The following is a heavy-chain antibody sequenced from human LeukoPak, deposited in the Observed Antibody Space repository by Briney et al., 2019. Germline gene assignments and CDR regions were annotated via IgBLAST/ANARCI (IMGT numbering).Heavy chain of an antibody. V-gene: IGHV3-23*01. J-gene: IGHJ5*02. CDR2: ISGSGGST. CDR3: AKDGYYYGSGSYYNKNWFDP. Sequence: RGSLRLSCAASGFAFSSYAMSWVRQAPGKGLEWVSAISGSGGSTYYADSVKGRFTISRDNSKNTLYLQMNSLRAEDTAVYYCAKDGYYYGSGSYYNKNWFDPWGQGTLVTVSS. CDR1: GFAFSSYA. D-gene: IGHD3-10*01.